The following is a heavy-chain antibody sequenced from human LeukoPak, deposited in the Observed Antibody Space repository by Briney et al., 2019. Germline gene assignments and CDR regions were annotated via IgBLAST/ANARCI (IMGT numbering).Heavy chain of an antibody. CDR2: IYYSGST. CDR3: ARQQDYDSSGYFDY. Sequence: SEPLSLTCTVSGGSISSYYWSWIRQPPGKGLEWIGYIYYSGSTNYNPSLKSRVTISVDTSKNQFSLKLSSVTAADTAVYYCARQQDYDSSGYFDYWGQGTLVTVSS. D-gene: IGHD3-22*01. J-gene: IGHJ4*02. CDR1: GGSISSYY. V-gene: IGHV4-59*08.